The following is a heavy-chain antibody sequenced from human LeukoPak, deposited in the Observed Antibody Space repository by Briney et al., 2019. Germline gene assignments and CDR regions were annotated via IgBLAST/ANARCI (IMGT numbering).Heavy chain of an antibody. CDR3: TRSGYYYPFDY. J-gene: IGHJ4*02. CDR2: IKQDGSEK. V-gene: IGHV3-7*01. D-gene: IGHD3-22*01. CDR1: GFTFSSYW. Sequence: GGSLRLSCAASGFTFSSYWMSWVRQAPGKGLEWVANIKQDGSEKYYVDSVKGRFTISRDNAKNSLYLQMNSLRAEDTAVYYCTRSGYYYPFDYWGQGTLVTVSS.